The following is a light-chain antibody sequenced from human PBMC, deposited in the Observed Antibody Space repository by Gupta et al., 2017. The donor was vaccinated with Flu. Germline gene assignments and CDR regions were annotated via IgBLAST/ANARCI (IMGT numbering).Light chain of an antibody. CDR2: NVR. Sequence: ATNTCMASSSVVGGYDYVSRYQQFPDQAPVLFIYNVRHRSSGVPVRFSGSKTGNSVALTIAEVEDEDDDYYYCRETTGNHTLVFGGGTKLTVL. J-gene: IGLJ3*02. V-gene: IGLV2-11*03. CDR3: RETTGNHTLV. CDR1: SSVVGGYDY.